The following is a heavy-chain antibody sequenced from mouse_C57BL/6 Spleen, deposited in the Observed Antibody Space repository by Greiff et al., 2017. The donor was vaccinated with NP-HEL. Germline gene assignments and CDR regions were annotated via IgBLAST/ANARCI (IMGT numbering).Heavy chain of an antibody. CDR2: IYPGDGGT. CDR3: VYCYYDNDDYAMDY. D-gene: IGHD2-4*01. J-gene: IGHJ4*01. V-gene: IGHV1-82*01. Sequence: QVQLQESGPELVKPGASVKISCKASGYAFSSSWMNWVKQRPGKGLEWIGRIYPGDGGTNYNGKFKGKATLTADKSSSTAYMQLSSLTSEDSAVYWCVYCYYDNDDYAMDYWGQGTSVTVSS. CDR1: GYAFSSSW.